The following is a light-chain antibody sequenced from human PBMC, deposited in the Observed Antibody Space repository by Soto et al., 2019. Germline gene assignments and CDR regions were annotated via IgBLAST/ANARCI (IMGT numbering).Light chain of an antibody. J-gene: IGKJ2*01. CDR1: QSLLHSNGYNY. Sequence: DIVMTQSPLSLPVTPGEPASISCRSSQSLLHSNGYNYLGWYLQKPGQSPQLLIYLGSNRASGVHDRFSGSGSGTDFTLKISRVEAEDVGVYYCMQALQAPPTFGQGTKLEIK. CDR2: LGS. V-gene: IGKV2-28*01. CDR3: MQALQAPPT.